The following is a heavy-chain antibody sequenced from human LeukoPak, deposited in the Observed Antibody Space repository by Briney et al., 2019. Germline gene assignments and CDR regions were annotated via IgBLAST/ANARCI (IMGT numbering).Heavy chain of an antibody. D-gene: IGHD3-10*01. CDR3: ARDAYYYGSGSPSGFDY. Sequence: SVTVSCTASGGTFSSYAISWVRQAPGQGLEWMGGIIPIFGTANYAQKFQGRVTITRDTSASTAYMELSSLRSEDTAVYYCARDAYYYGSGSPSGFDYWGQGTLVTVSS. CDR1: GGTFSSYA. J-gene: IGHJ4*02. V-gene: IGHV1-69*05. CDR2: IIPIFGTA.